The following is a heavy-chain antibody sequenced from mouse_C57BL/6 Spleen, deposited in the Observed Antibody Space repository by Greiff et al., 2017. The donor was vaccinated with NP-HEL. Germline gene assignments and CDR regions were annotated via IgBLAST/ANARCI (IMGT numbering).Heavy chain of an antibody. CDR1: GFTFSDYY. CDR3: ARGGYFDV. V-gene: IGHV5-16*01. J-gene: IGHJ1*03. CDR2: INYDGSST. Sequence: EVKLMESEGGLVQPGSSMKLSCTASGFTFSDYYMAWVRQVPEKGLEWVADINYDGSSTYYLDSLKSRFSISRDNAKNILYLQMSSLKSEDTATYDCARGGYFDVWGTGTTVTVSS.